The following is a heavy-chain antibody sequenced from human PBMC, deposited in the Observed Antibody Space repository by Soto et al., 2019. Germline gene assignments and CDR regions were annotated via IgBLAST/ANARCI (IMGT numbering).Heavy chain of an antibody. CDR3: ARTPATSYCISTSCPDASDY. CDR2: ISSSGSTI. V-gene: IGHV3-11*01. J-gene: IGHJ4*02. Sequence: QVPLVESGGGLVKPGGSLRLSCAASGFTFSDYYMSWIRQAPGKGLEWVSYISSSGSTIYYADSVKGRFTISRDNAKNSLYLQMNSLRAEDTAVYYCARTPATSYCISTSCPDASDYWGQGTLVTVSS. CDR1: GFTFSDYY. D-gene: IGHD2-2*01.